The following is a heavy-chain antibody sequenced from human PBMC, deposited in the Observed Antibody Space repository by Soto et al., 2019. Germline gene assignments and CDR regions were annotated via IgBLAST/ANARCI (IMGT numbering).Heavy chain of an antibody. CDR3: ARTPRVAGTFPFDY. CDR1: GGSVSSGSYY. Sequence: SETLSLTCTASGGSVSSGSYYWSWIRQPPGKGLEWIGYIYYSGSTNYNPSLKSRVTISVDTSKNQFSLKLSSVTAADTAVYYCARTPRVAGTFPFDYWGQGTLVTVSS. CDR2: IYYSGST. D-gene: IGHD6-19*01. J-gene: IGHJ4*02. V-gene: IGHV4-61*01.